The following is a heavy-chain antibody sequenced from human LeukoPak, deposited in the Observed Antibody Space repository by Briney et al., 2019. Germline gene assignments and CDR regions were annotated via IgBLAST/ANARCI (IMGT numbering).Heavy chain of an antibody. V-gene: IGHV3-23*01. J-gene: IGHJ4*02. CDR2: ISGSGDNT. Sequence: GVSLRLSCAASGPTFSSYGMHWVRQAPGKGLEWVAGISGSGDNTYYADSVKGRFTISRDNSKNTLYVQVNSLGTEDTAAYYCAKGSYYDSSGSFYFDCWGQGTLVTVSS. CDR3: AKGSYYDSSGSFYFDC. CDR1: GPTFSSYG. D-gene: IGHD3-22*01.